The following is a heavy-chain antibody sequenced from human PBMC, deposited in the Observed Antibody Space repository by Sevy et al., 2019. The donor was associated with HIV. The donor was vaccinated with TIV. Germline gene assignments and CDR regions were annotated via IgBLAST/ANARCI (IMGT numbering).Heavy chain of an antibody. CDR2: INHSGST. CDR3: ARAPPVVVVPGAPSGFDP. J-gene: IGHJ5*02. D-gene: IGHD2-2*01. V-gene: IGHV4-34*01. CDR1: GGSFSGYY. Sequence: SETLSLTCAVYGGSFSGYYWNWIRQTPGKGLEWIGEINHSGSTNYNPSLKSRVTISVDTSKNQFSLRLNSVTAADTAVYYGARAPPVVVVPGAPSGFDPWGQGTLVTVSS.